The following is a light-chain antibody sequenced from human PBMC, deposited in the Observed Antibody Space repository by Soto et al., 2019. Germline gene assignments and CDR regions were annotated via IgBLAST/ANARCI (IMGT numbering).Light chain of an antibody. CDR3: QHYNNWPPWT. V-gene: IGKV3-15*01. CDR1: QSVSNN. J-gene: IGKJ1*01. Sequence: EIVMTQSPATLSVSPGERATLSCRASQSVSNNLAWYQQKPGQPPRLLIYRASTRATGIPARFSGSGSVTEFTLTISSPQSEDFAVYYCQHYNNWPPWTFGQGTKVEIK. CDR2: RAS.